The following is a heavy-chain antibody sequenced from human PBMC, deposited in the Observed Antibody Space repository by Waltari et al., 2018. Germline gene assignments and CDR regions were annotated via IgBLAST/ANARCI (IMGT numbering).Heavy chain of an antibody. D-gene: IGHD1-26*01. J-gene: IGHJ6*02. CDR1: GYTFTDYY. CDR3: ATVKRVGATDYYYYYGMDV. CDR2: VDPEDGET. V-gene: IGHV1-69-2*01. Sequence: EVQLVQSGAEGKKPGATVHISCKVSGYTFTDYYMTWVQPSPGKGLGWMGLVDPEDGETIYAEKFQGRVTITADTSTDTAYMELSSLRSEDTAVYYCATVKRVGATDYYYYYGMDVWGQGTTVTVSS.